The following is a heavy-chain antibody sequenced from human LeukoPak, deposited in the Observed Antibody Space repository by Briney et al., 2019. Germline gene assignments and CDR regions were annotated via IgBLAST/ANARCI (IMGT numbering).Heavy chain of an antibody. J-gene: IGHJ4*02. CDR1: GYTLTELS. CDR3: ARATLSDYYFNY. CDR2: FDPEDGET. Sequence: GASVKVSCKVSGYTLTELSMHWVRQAPGKGLEWMRGFDPEDGETIYAQKFQGRVTMTRDTSTNTVYMELSSLRSEDTAVYFCARATLSDYYFNYWGQGTLVTVSS. V-gene: IGHV1-24*01.